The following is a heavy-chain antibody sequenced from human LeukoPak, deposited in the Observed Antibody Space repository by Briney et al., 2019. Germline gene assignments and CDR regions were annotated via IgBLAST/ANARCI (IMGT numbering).Heavy chain of an antibody. CDR3: ARVPRRRASCDY. D-gene: IGHD5-24*01. V-gene: IGHV3-48*04. CDR1: GFSFSLYA. Sequence: PGGSLRLSCAASGFSFSLYAMNWGLRAPGKGREEGAYSDSGSEGIHYADSVRGRFTISRDNAKNSLYLQMNSLRAEDTAVYYCARVPRRRASCDYWGQGTLVTVSS. J-gene: IGHJ4*02. CDR2: SDSGSEGI.